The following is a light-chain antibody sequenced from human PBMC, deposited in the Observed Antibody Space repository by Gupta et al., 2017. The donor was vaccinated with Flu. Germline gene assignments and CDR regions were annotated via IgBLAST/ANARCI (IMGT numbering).Light chain of an antibody. V-gene: IGLV1-40*01. CDR2: GNS. CDR1: SSNIGAGYD. Sequence: QSVLTQPPSVSGAPGQRVTISCTGSSSNIGAGYDVHWYQQLPGTAPKLPIYGNSNRPSGVPDRFSGSKSGTSASLAITGLQAEDEADYYGQSYDSSLSGSRVFGGGTKLTVL. CDR3: QSYDSSLSGSRV. J-gene: IGLJ3*02.